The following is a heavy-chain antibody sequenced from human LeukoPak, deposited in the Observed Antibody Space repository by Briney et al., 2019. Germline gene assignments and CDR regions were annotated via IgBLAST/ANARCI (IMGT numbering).Heavy chain of an antibody. CDR2: IYYSGST. CDR1: GGSISTYY. CDR3: ARASIFGVAPYYMDV. V-gene: IGHV4-59*01. Sequence: SETLSLTCTVSGGSISTYYWSWIRQPPGKGLEWIGYIYYSGSTDYNPSLKSRVTISVDRSKNQFSLKLSSVTAADTAVYYCARASIFGVAPYYMDVWGRGTRSPSP. D-gene: IGHD3-3*01. J-gene: IGHJ6*03.